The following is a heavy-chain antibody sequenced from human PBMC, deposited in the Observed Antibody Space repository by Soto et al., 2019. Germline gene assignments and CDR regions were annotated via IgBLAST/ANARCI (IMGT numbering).Heavy chain of an antibody. CDR1: XXXXXXXS. V-gene: IGHV3-53*02. J-gene: IGHJ6*02. Sequence: EVQLVETGGDXXXXGGXXXXSCAASXXXXXXXSMTWGRQAPGKGLEWISIIYSDNNTDYADSVKGRFSISRDTSKNILYLQMNSLRAEDTAEYYCARHYSAMGVWGQGTTVTVSS. CDR3: ARHYSAMGV. CDR2: IYSDNNT.